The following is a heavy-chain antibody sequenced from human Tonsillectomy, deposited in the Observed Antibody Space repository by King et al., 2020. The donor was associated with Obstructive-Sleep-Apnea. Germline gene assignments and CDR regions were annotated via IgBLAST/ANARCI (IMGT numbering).Heavy chain of an antibody. CDR1: GFTFSSNG. V-gene: IGHV3-30*18. J-gene: IGHJ4*02. CDR2: ISYDGINQ. Sequence: EQLVQSGGGVVQPGRSLRLSCAASGFTFSSNGMHWVRQAPGKGLEWVAVISYDGINQYYADSVKGRFTISRDNSKNTLYLQMNSLRAEDTAVYYCAKPSYSGSWYDYWGQGILVSVSS. CDR3: AKPSYSGSWYDY. D-gene: IGHD6-13*01.